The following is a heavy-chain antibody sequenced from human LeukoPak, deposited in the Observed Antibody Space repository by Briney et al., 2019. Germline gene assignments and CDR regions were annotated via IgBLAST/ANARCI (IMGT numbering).Heavy chain of an antibody. D-gene: IGHD3-22*01. Sequence: GGSLRLSCAASGFTFSTYGMTWVRQAPGKGLEWVPAISGRDGTPYYADSVKGRFTISRDNSNNTLYLQMTSLRAEDTAVYYCARDRGYFDSWGRGTLVTVSS. CDR3: ARDRGYFDS. CDR2: ISGRDGTP. V-gene: IGHV3-23*01. J-gene: IGHJ4*02. CDR1: GFTFSTYG.